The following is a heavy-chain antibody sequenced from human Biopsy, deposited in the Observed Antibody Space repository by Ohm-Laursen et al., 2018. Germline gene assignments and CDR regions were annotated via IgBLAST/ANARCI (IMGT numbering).Heavy chain of an antibody. CDR2: IKSKTDGGTI. V-gene: IGHV3-15*01. D-gene: IGHD3-16*02. CDR3: TTYQY. CDR1: GLTFTTAL. Sequence: LSLTCAPSGLTFTTALMSWVRQAPGKGLEWVGRIKSKTDGGTIDYAASVKGRIIISRDDSKKTVYLQMNNLKTEDTGVYYCTTYQYWGQGTLVTVSS. J-gene: IGHJ4*02.